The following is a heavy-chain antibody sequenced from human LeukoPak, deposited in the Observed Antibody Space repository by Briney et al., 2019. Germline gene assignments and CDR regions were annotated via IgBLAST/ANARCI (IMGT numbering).Heavy chain of an antibody. CDR2: SITILVIA. D-gene: IGHD6-6*01. CDR1: GGTCIIYA. CDR3: ARAEYSSSFPLNYFDY. V-gene: IGHV1-69*04. J-gene: IGHJ4*02. Sequence: GASVTVSFKGSGGTCIIYASSGVGQARGQGGGGGGRSITILVIATYAQTFQGRVTITAHKSTSTAYTQLSSLRSEDTAVSYCARAEYSSSFPLNYFDYWGPGTLVTVSS.